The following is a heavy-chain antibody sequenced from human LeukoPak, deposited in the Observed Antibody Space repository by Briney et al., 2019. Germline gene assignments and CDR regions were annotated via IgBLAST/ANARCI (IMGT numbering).Heavy chain of an antibody. D-gene: IGHD3-22*01. J-gene: IGHJ3*02. V-gene: IGHV3-43*01. CDR3: AKARGLIGGAFDI. CDR2: ISWVGDTT. Sequence: GGSLRLSCAASGFTFDDYIMHWVRQAPGKGLEWVSLISWVGDTTYYADSVKGRFTSSRDNSKNSLFLQMNSLRTEDTALYYCAKARGLIGGAFDIWGQGTMVTVSS. CDR1: GFTFDDYI.